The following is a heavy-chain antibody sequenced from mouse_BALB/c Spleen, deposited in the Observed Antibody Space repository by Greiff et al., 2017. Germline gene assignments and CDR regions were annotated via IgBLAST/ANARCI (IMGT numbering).Heavy chain of an antibody. J-gene: IGHJ3*01. V-gene: IGHV5-6-3*01. CDR3: ARDYGNYWFAY. CDR2: INSNGGST. D-gene: IGHD2-1*01. CDR1: GFTFSSYG. Sequence: EVMLVESGGGLVQPGGSLKLSCAASGFTFSSYGMSWVRQTPDKRLELVATINSNGGSTYYPDSVKGRFTISRDNAKNTLYLQMSSLKSEDTAMYYCARDYGNYWFAYWGQGTLVTVSA.